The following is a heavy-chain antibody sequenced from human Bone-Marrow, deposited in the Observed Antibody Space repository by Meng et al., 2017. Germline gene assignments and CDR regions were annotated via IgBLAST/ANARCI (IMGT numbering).Heavy chain of an antibody. V-gene: IGHV3-20*04. D-gene: IGHD4-17*01. CDR3: ARDQVIGGDYEYYYYYGMDV. CDR1: GFTFDDYG. CDR2: INCNGGST. Sequence: GESLKISCAASGFTFDDYGMSWVRQAPGKGLEWVSGINCNGGSTGYADSVKGRFTISRDNAKNSLYLQMNSLRAEDTALYYCARDQVIGGDYEYYYYYGMDVWGQGTTVTVSS. J-gene: IGHJ6*02.